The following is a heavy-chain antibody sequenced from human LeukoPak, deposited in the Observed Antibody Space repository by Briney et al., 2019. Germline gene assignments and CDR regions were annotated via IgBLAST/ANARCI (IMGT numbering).Heavy chain of an antibody. CDR2: IRSSSSPI. V-gene: IGHV3-48*04. CDR1: GFTFSIYS. D-gene: IGHD2-8*02. J-gene: IGHJ3*02. Sequence: PGGSLRLSCAAAGFTFSIYSMNWVRQAPGKGLEWVAYIRSSSSPIYNADSAKGRFTISRDNAKNSLYLQMNNLRADDTAVYYCARSANCTSADYSDGRGAFDIWGQGTMVTVSS. CDR3: ARSANCTSADYSDGRGAFDI.